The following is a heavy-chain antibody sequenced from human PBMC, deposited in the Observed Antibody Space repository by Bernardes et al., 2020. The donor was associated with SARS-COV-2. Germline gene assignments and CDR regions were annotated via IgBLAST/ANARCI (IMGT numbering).Heavy chain of an antibody. CDR1: GYTFTGYY. D-gene: IGHD4-17*01. CDR2: INPNSGGP. V-gene: IGHV1-2*02. CDR3: ARDPTVTTENYYYYYGMDV. Sequence: ASLKVSCKASGYTFTGYYMHWVRQAPGQGLEWMGWINPNSGGPNYAQKFQGRVTMTRDTSISTAYMELSRLGSDDTAVYYCARDPTVTTENYYYYYGMDVWGQGTTITVSS. J-gene: IGHJ6*02.